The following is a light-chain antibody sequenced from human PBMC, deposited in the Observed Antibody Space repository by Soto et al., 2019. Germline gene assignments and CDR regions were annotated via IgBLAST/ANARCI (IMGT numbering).Light chain of an antibody. CDR1: QSISGY. CDR2: AAS. J-gene: IGKJ1*01. V-gene: IGKV1-39*01. Sequence: DIQMTQSPSSLSASVGDRVTMTCRASQSISGYLSWYHQKPGKAPKLLIYAASSLQGGVPSRFSGSGSGTDFTLTISSLQPEDFATYYCQQSYAIPWTFGQGTKVEIK. CDR3: QQSYAIPWT.